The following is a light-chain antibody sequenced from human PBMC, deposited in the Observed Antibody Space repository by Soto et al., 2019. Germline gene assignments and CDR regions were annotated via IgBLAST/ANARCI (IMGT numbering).Light chain of an antibody. V-gene: IGKV1-33*01. J-gene: IGKJ5*01. CDR1: HDIKKY. Sequence: DIQMTQSPSSLSASVGDRVTITCQASHDIKKYLNWYQEKPGKAPKLLIYDASNLQTGVPSRFSGSGSGTHFTFTISRLQPEDIATYYCQRYDSLPPPFGQGTRLDIK. CDR2: DAS. CDR3: QRYDSLPPP.